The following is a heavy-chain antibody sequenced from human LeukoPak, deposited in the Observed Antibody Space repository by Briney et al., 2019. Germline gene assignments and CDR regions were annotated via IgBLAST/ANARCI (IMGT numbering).Heavy chain of an antibody. CDR1: GGTFSSYA. J-gene: IGHJ3*02. CDR3: ARRDSPARAFDI. V-gene: IGHV1-69*01. D-gene: IGHD3-22*01. Sequence: SVKVSCKASGGTFSSYAISWVRQAPGQGLEWMGGIIPIFGTANYAQKFQGRVTITADESTSTAYMELSSLRSGDTAVYYCARRDSPARAFDIWGQGTMVTVSS. CDR2: IIPIFGTA.